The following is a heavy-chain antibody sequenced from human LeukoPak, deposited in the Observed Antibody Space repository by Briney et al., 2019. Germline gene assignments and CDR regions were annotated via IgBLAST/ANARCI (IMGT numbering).Heavy chain of an antibody. CDR2: FDPEDGET. D-gene: IGHD3-3*01. J-gene: IGHJ4*02. Sequence: ASVRDSCKVSRYTLTQLFMHWVRQAPGKGLEWMGGFDPEDGETIYAQKFQGRVTMTEDTSTDTAYMELSSLRSEDTAVYYCATRLLYRKSFDYWGQGTLVTVSS. V-gene: IGHV1-24*01. CDR3: ATRLLYRKSFDY. CDR1: RYTLTQLF.